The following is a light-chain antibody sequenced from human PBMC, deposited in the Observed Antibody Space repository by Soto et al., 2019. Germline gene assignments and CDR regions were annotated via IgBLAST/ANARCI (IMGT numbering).Light chain of an antibody. CDR2: DAS. CDR1: QSVSNY. Sequence: EIVLTQSPATLSLSPGERATLSCRASQSVSNYLAWYQQKPGQAPRLLIYDASNRATGIPARFSGSGSGTDFTLTISSREPGDFAVYYCQHRSNWPRGTFGQGTKLEI. J-gene: IGKJ2*01. V-gene: IGKV3-11*01. CDR3: QHRSNWPRGT.